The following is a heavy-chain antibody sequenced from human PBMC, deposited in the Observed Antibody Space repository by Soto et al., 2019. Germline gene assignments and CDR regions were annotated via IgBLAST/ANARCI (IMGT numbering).Heavy chain of an antibody. CDR1: GGSISSSNW. D-gene: IGHD2-2*01. J-gene: IGHJ5*02. V-gene: IGHV4-4*02. Sequence: SETLSLTCAVSGGSISSSNWWSWVRQPPGKGLDWIGEIYHSGSTNYNPSLKSRVTISVDKSKNQFSVKLSSVTAADTALYYCARCSLVVVPAPGFDPWGRGTLVTVSS. CDR3: ARCSLVVVPAPGFDP. CDR2: IYHSGST.